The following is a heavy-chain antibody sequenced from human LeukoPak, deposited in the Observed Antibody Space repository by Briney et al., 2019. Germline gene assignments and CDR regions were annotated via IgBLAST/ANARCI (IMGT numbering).Heavy chain of an antibody. D-gene: IGHD4-23*01. CDR1: GGSISSGGYY. Sequence: SETLSLICTVSGGSISSGGYYWSWIRQPPGKGLEWIGYIYHSGSTNYNPSLKSRVTISVDKSKNQFSLKLSSVTAADTAVYYCARVNEATVVVDYWGQGTLVTVSS. V-gene: IGHV4-30-2*01. CDR3: ARVNEATVVVDY. J-gene: IGHJ4*02. CDR2: IYHSGST.